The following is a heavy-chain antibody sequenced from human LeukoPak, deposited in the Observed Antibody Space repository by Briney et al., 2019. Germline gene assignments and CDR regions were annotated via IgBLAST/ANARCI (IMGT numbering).Heavy chain of an antibody. Sequence: PGGSLRLSCAASGFTLTEYSIIWVRQAPGKGLEWVSFISYIRDRSSTIHYADSVKGRFTISRDNAERSVYLQMNSLRADDTAVYYCARVRGPTLKTCYMDVWGTGTTVTVSS. CDR3: ARVRGPTLKTCYMDV. J-gene: IGHJ6*03. D-gene: IGHD3-10*01. V-gene: IGHV3-48*04. CDR2: ISYIRDRSSTI. CDR1: GFTLTEYS.